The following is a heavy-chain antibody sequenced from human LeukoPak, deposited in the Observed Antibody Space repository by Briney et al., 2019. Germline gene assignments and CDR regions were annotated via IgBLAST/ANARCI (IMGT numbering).Heavy chain of an antibody. CDR3: ARRWAVAAVDY. V-gene: IGHV3-74*01. J-gene: IGHJ4*02. D-gene: IGHD6-19*01. CDR1: GFTFSNYW. Sequence: GGSLRLSCAASGFTFSNYWMHWVRQAPGKGLVSVSRIYGDGSSTKYADSVKGRFTISRDNAKNSLYLQMNSLRTEDTAVYYCARRWAVAAVDYWGQGTLVTVSS. CDR2: IYGDGSST.